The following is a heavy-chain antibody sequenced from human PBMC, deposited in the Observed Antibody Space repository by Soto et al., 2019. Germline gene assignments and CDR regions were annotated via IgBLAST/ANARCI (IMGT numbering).Heavy chain of an antibody. J-gene: IGHJ4*02. CDR1: GGSISSSSYY. V-gene: IGHV4-39*01. CDR3: ARHDRLGSYFDY. D-gene: IGHD1-26*01. Sequence: QLQLQESGPGLVKPSETLSLTCTVSGGSISSSSYYWGWIRQPPGKGLEWIGSIYYSGSTYYNPSLKSRVTISVDTSKNQFSLKLSSVTAADTAVYYCARHDRLGSYFDYWGQGTLVTVSS. CDR2: IYYSGST.